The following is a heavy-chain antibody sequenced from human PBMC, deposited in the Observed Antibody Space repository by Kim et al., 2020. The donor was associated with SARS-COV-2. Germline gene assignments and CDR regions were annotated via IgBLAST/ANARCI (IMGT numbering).Heavy chain of an antibody. D-gene: IGHD6-19*01. V-gene: IGHV2-70*01. CDR3: ARDSSGSRFFDY. J-gene: IGHJ4*02. Sequence: YRTSLKTELTISKDTSKSQVDLTMTNMDPVDTATYYCARDSSGSRFFDYWGQGTLVTVSS.